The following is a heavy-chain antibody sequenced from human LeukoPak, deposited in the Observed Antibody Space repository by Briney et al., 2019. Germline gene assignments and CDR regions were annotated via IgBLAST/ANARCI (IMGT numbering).Heavy chain of an antibody. CDR3: AKWPEGATPKFHH. CDR1: GFTFSSYA. V-gene: IGHV3-23*01. D-gene: IGHD1-26*01. Sequence: PGGSLRLSCAASGFTFSSYAMSWVRQAPGKGLEAPGQGLEWVSTISASGHATYYPDSVRGRFTISRDNSKSTLHLQMDSLGAEDSALYYCAKWPEGATPKFHHWGQGTLVTVSS. J-gene: IGHJ4*02. CDR2: ISASGHAT.